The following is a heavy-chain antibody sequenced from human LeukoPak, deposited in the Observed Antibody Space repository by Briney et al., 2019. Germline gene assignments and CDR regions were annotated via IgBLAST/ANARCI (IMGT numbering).Heavy chain of an antibody. CDR2: IYYSGST. CDR3: ARGTYYYGSGSYYPDIYYYYGMDV. V-gene: IGHV4-59*01. D-gene: IGHD3-10*01. J-gene: IGHJ6*02. CDR1: GGSISSYY. Sequence: SETLSLTCTVSGGSISSYYWSWIRQPPGKGLEWIGYIYYSGSTNYNPSLKSRVTISVDTSKSQFSLKLSSVTAADTAVYYCARGTYYYGSGSYYPDIYYYYGMDVWGQGTTVTVSS.